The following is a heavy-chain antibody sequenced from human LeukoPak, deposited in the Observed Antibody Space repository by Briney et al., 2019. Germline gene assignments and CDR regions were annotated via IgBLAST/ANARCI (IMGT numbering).Heavy chain of an antibody. CDR3: ATLVSTRYYFDY. J-gene: IGHJ4*02. D-gene: IGHD5/OR15-5a*01. CDR2: IYHSGVT. Sequence: PSETLSLTCTVSDYSISSGYGYYWGWIRQPPGKGLEWIGNIYHSGVTYYNHFNSSLKSRVTISIDTSKNQFSLRLTSVTAADTAVYFCATLVSTRYYFDYWGQGTLVTVSS. V-gene: IGHV4-38-2*02. CDR1: DYSISSGYGYY.